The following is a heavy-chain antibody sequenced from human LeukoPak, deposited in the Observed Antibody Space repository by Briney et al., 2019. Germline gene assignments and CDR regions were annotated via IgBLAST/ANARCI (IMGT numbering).Heavy chain of an antibody. J-gene: IGHJ4*02. CDR1: GFTYSSYA. V-gene: IGHV3-23*01. CDR2: ISGSGGST. CDR3: AKLGNSNPLRLPFDY. Sequence: GGSLRLSCAASGFTYSSYAMSWVRQAPGKGLEWVSAISGSGGSTYYADSVKGRFTISRDDSKNTLYLQMNSLRAEDTAVYYCAKLGNSNPLRLPFDYWGQGTLVTVSS. D-gene: IGHD4-23*01.